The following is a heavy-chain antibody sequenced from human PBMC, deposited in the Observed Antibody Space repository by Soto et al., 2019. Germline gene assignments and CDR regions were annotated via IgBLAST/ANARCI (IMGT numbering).Heavy chain of an antibody. CDR3: ARRRSFDY. Sequence: QVQLQQWGAGLVEPSETLTLSCAVYGGSFSGYYWSWIRQPPGKGLEWIGEINHSGSTNYNPSLKSRVTISVDTSKNQFSLKLSSVTAADTAVYYCARRRSFDYWGQGTLVTVSS. CDR2: INHSGST. V-gene: IGHV4-34*01. CDR1: GGSFSGYY. J-gene: IGHJ4*02.